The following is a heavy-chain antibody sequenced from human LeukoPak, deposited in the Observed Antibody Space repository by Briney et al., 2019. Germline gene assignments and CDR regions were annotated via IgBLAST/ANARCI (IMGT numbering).Heavy chain of an antibody. CDR3: ARKNRYGGYVWFDP. V-gene: IGHV4-59*01. D-gene: IGHD5-12*01. CDR2: IYDSGRT. Sequence: SETLSLTCTVYTRSISSFYWSWIRPPQGKGREWVGYIYDSGRTNCHTSLRRGATISVASSKTQFSLKLSSVTAEDTAVYYCARKNRYGGYVWFDPWGQGALVTVSS. CDR1: TRSISSFY. J-gene: IGHJ5*02.